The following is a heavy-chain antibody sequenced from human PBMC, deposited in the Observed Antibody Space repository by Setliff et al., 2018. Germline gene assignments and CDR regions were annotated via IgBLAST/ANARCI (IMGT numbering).Heavy chain of an antibody. CDR1: GDSMSGAS. Sequence: PSETLSLTCTVSGDSMSGASIWSWIRQPPGKGLEFMGYVFPSGATKYDPSLKSRLTISVDTSKNQFSLKLTSVTAEDTAVYYCARMSGFQYIDVWDKGTTVTVSS. V-gene: IGHV4-4*08. CDR3: ARMSGFQYIDV. D-gene: IGHD3-3*01. J-gene: IGHJ6*03. CDR2: VFPSGAT.